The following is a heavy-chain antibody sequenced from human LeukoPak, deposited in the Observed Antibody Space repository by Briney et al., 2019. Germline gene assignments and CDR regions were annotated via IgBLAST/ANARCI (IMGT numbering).Heavy chain of an antibody. CDR2: IYPGDSDT. CDR1: GYSFTSYW. J-gene: IGHJ6*02. Sequence: KHGESLKISCKGSGYSFTSYWIGWVRQMPGKGLEWMGIIYPGDSDTRYSPSFQGQVTISADKSISTAYLQWSSLKASDTAMYYCARGYGGNSYYYGMDVWGQGTTVTVSS. D-gene: IGHD4-23*01. CDR3: ARGYGGNSYYYGMDV. V-gene: IGHV5-51*01.